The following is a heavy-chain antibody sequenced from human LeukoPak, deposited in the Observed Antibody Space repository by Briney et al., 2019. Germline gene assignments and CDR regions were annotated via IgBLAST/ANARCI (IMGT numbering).Heavy chain of an antibody. CDR1: GFSFSDYG. D-gene: IGHD4-23*01. V-gene: IGHV3-30*03. CDR2: ISNDGTND. Sequence: GGSLRLSCEASGFSFSDYGMHWVRQAPGKGLECVALISNDGTNDFYVDPVKGRFTISRDNSKNTLYLQMDSLRTEDTAVYYYARDWARGNSYYVDYWGQGTLVTVSS. CDR3: ARDWARGNSYYVDY. J-gene: IGHJ4*02.